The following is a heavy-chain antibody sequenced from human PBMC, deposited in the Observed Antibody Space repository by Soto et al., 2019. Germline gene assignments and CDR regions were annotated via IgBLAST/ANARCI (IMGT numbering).Heavy chain of an antibody. J-gene: IGHJ6*02. Sequence: EVQLVESGGGLVQPGGSLRLSCAASGFTFSLYSMSWVRQAPGKGLEWVSSISRSSTGIHYADSVKGRFTISRDDATNSIHLQMNSLRDGDTAVYYCARAVTWGLDVWGQGTTVSISS. CDR1: GFTFSLYS. V-gene: IGHV3-48*02. D-gene: IGHD3-10*01. CDR2: ISRSSTGI. CDR3: ARAVTWGLDV.